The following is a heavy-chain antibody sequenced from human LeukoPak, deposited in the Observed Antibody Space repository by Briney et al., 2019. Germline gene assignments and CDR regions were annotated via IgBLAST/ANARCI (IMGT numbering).Heavy chain of an antibody. J-gene: IGHJ4*02. V-gene: IGHV3-23*01. CDR3: AKENAGRTTGFDY. D-gene: IGHD1-1*01. CDR2: ISGCGAEI. Sequence: GGSLRLSCAASGFPFSSCAMSWVRQAPGKGLEWVSAISGCGAEIYYADSVQGRFTISRDNSKSTLYLQMNSLRDDDTAIYYCAKENAGRTTGFDYWGQGTLVTVSS. CDR1: GFPFSSCA.